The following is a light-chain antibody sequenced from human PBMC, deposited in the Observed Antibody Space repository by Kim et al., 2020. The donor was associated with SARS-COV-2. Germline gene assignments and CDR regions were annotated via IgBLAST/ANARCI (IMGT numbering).Light chain of an antibody. Sequence: AAVQLTCTLSSEDSSYAIEWHQQQPEKGPRYLVNVNSDGSHSKGDGIPDRFSGSSSGAERYLTIASLQSEDEADYYCQTWGTGIRVFGGGTQLTVL. CDR2: VNSDGSH. CDR1: SEDSSYA. V-gene: IGLV4-69*01. CDR3: QTWGTGIRV. J-gene: IGLJ3*02.